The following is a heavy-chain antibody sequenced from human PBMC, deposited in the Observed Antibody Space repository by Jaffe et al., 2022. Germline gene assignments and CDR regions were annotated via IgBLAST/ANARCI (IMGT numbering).Heavy chain of an antibody. CDR3: ANSVLNANSY. CDR1: GITFSRSS. CDR2: IRYDGTAK. J-gene: IGHJ4*02. D-gene: IGHD1-1*01. Sequence: QVQLVESGGGVVQPGGSLRLSCAVSGITFSRSSMHWVRQPPGKGLEWVAYIRYDGTAKYYADSVNGRFSISRDNSKNTLYLQMNSLRPEDTAIYYCANSVLNANSYWGQGTLVTVSS. V-gene: IGHV3-30*02.